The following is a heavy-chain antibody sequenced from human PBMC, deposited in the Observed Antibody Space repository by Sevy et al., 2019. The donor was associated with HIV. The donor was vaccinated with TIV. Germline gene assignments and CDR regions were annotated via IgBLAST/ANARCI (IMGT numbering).Heavy chain of an antibody. CDR2: IKGKIYDGTI. J-gene: IGHJ4*02. Sequence: GGSLRLSCAASGFTFSNAWMSWVRQAPGKGLEWVGRIKGKIYDGTIDYAAPVKGRFSISREDSKTTLYLQMNSLKTEDTAVYYCTTASWSQEDYYNYWGRGTLVTVSS. CDR1: GFTFSNAW. V-gene: IGHV3-15*01. D-gene: IGHD6-13*01. CDR3: TTASWSQEDYYNY.